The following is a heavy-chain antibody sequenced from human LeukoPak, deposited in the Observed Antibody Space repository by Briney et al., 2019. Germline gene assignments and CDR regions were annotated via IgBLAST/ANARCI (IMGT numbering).Heavy chain of an antibody. CDR1: GGSFSGYY. V-gene: IGHV4-34*01. J-gene: IGHJ4*02. CDR2: INHSGST. Sequence: SETLSLTCAVYGGSFSGYYWSWIRQPPGKGLEWIGEINHSGSTNYNPSLKSRVTISVDTSKNQFSLKLSSVTAADTAVYYCARGGRNYYDSSGYYKYWGQGTLVTVSS. D-gene: IGHD3-22*01. CDR3: ARGGRNYYDSSGYYKY.